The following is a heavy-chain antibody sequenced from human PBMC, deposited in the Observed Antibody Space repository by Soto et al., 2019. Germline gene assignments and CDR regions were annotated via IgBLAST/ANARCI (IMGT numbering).Heavy chain of an antibody. V-gene: IGHV1-46*01. CDR2: INPNGGST. J-gene: IGHJ4*02. CDR1: GYAFTNYY. Sequence: ASVKVSCKASGYAFTNYYIHWVRKAPGQGLESMGIINPNGGSTAYAQSFQGRVTLTRDTSTSTVYMELTSLRSEDTAVYYCATDRAAVAGTSDYWGQGTLVTVSS. CDR3: ATDRAAVAGTSDY. D-gene: IGHD6-19*01.